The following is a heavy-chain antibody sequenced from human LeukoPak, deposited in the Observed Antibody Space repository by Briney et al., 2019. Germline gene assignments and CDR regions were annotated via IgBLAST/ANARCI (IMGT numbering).Heavy chain of an antibody. CDR1: GYSISSGYY. CDR2: ISHSGST. Sequence: PSETLSLTCTVSGYSISSGYYWGWIRQPPGKGLEWIATISHSGSTYYNPSLKSQVTISVDTPKNQFSLKLSSVTAADTAVYYCARGGLDYFDSWGQGTLVTVSS. D-gene: IGHD6-19*01. V-gene: IGHV4-38-2*02. J-gene: IGHJ4*02. CDR3: ARGGLDYFDS.